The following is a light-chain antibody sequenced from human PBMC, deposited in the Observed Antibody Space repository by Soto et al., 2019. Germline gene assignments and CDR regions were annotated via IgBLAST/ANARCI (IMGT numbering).Light chain of an antibody. CDR2: EVN. CDR1: SSDVGGYNY. J-gene: IGLJ3*02. Sequence: QSVLTQPASVSGSPGQSITISCTGTSSDVGGYNYVSWYQQHPGKVPKLMIYEVNNRPSGVSNRFSGSKSGNTASLTISGLQAEDEADYYCSSYTSSSTWVFGGGTQLTVL. CDR3: SSYTSSSTWV. V-gene: IGLV2-14*01.